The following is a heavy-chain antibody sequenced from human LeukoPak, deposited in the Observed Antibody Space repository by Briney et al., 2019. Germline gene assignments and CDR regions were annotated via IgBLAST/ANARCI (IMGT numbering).Heavy chain of an antibody. CDR1: GYSFTSYW. CDR2: IIPILGIA. V-gene: IGHV1-69*02. CDR3: ARQARYFYDSSGYYRHPYFDY. D-gene: IGHD3-22*01. J-gene: IGHJ4*02. Sequence: PGESLKISCKGSGYSFTSYWIGWVRPAPGQGLEWMGRIIPILGIANYAQKFQGRVTITADKSTSTAYMELSSLRSEATAVYYCARQARYFYDSSGYYRHPYFDYWGQGTLVTVSS.